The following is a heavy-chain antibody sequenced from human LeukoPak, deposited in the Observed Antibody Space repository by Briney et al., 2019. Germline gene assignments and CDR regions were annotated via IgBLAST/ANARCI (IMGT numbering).Heavy chain of an antibody. CDR1: GGSVSSGDYY. CDR3: ARSPVLDLTPDIAASDRRAHDAFDI. D-gene: IGHD6-13*01. Sequence: SETLSLTCTVSGGSVSSGDYYWTWIRQPPGKGLEWIGYIYYSGNTYYNPSHQSRITISVDTSKNQFSLKLSSVTAADTAVYYCARSPVLDLTPDIAASDRRAHDAFDIWGQGTMVTVSS. CDR2: IYYSGNT. V-gene: IGHV4-30-4*01. J-gene: IGHJ3*02.